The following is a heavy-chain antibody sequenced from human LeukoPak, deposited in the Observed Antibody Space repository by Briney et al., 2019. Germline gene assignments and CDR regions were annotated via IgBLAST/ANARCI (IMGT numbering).Heavy chain of an antibody. Sequence: GGSLRLSCAVSGFTFSSYSMHWVRQAPGKGLEWVSCIRTVTSPIYYADAVKGRFTVSRDNAKNSLYLEMNSLRAEDTAVYYCAREGLPSGATKIFDYWGQGTLVAVSS. J-gene: IGHJ4*02. CDR1: GFTFSSYS. V-gene: IGHV3-21*01. CDR3: AREGLPSGATKIFDY. CDR2: IRTVTSPI. D-gene: IGHD2-15*01.